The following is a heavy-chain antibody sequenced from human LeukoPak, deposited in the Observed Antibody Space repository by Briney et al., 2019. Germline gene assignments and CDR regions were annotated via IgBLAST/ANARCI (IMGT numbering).Heavy chain of an antibody. CDR1: GFTFSSYG. J-gene: IGHJ4*02. V-gene: IGHV3-33*01. CDR3: ARVNQWLADY. CDR2: IWYDGSNK. D-gene: IGHD6-19*01. Sequence: GGSLRLSCTASGFTFSSYGMHWVRQTPDKGLEWVAVIWYDGSNKYYADSVKGRFTISRDNSKNTLYLQMNRLRAEDTAAYYCARVNQWLADYWGQGTLVTVSS.